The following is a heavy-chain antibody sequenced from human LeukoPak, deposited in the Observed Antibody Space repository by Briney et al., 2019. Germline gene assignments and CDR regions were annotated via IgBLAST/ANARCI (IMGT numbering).Heavy chain of an antibody. Sequence: RASVKVSCKASGGTFSSYAISLVRQARGQGLEWMGGIIPIFGTANYAQKFQGRVTITTDESTSTANMELSSLRSEDTAVYYCARPPRPYGSGSHAFHIWGQGTMVTVSS. CDR2: IIPIFGTA. V-gene: IGHV1-69*05. J-gene: IGHJ3*02. CDR1: GGTFSSYA. D-gene: IGHD3-10*01. CDR3: ARPPRPYGSGSHAFHI.